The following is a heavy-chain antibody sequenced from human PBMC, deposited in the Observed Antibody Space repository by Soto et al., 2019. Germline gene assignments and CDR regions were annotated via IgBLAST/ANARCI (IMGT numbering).Heavy chain of an antibody. CDR1: GFTFSNYE. V-gene: IGHV3-48*03. J-gene: IGHJ4*02. D-gene: IGHD2-15*01. Sequence: EVQLVESGGNLIQPGGSLRLSCAASGFTFSNYEMNWVRQAPGKGLEWLSYISNSGDTIYYADSVRGRFTISRDNAKNSLYLQMNSLRAEDRAVYYCAREAPNKDIAVVLSSYYFDYWGQGTLVTVSS. CDR2: ISNSGDTI. CDR3: AREAPNKDIAVVLSSYYFDY.